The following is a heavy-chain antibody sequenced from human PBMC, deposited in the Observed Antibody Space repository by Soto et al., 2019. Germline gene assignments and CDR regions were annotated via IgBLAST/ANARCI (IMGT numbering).Heavy chain of an antibody. Sequence: LVESGGGLVQPGGSLRLSCAASGFTFSNIWMSWVRRSPEKGPEWVASISPDGGEIYYVDSVKGRFTISGDNTRNSLHLQMNSLRAEDTAVYYCAKGPRWGQGTLVTVSS. CDR2: ISPDGGEI. CDR3: AKGPR. CDR1: GFTFSNIW. V-gene: IGHV3-7*01. J-gene: IGHJ4*02.